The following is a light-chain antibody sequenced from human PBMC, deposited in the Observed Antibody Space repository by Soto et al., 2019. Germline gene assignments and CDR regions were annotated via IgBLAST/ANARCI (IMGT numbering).Light chain of an antibody. CDR3: CSYAGSYV. J-gene: IGLJ2*01. CDR2: DVS. Sequence: QSALTQPRSVSGSPGQSVTISCTGTSSDVGGYNYVSWYQQHPGKAPKLMIYDVSKRPSGVPDRLSGSKSGNTASLTISGLQAEDEADYYCCSYAGSYVFGGGTKLTVL. CDR1: SSDVGGYNY. V-gene: IGLV2-11*01.